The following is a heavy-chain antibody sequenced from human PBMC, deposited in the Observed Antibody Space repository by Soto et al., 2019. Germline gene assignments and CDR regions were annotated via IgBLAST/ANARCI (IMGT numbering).Heavy chain of an antibody. J-gene: IGHJ5*02. Sequence: GGSLRLSCAASGFICGSYDMSWVRQAPGKGLEWVSTILVDGRTFYVDSVKGRFTISRDSSKNTVYLQMNSLRAEDTAVYYCAKDIHYYDSSGYYLWGQGTLVTVSS. D-gene: IGHD3-22*01. CDR1: GFICGSYD. CDR3: AKDIHYYDSSGYYL. V-gene: IGHV3-23*01. CDR2: ILVDGRT.